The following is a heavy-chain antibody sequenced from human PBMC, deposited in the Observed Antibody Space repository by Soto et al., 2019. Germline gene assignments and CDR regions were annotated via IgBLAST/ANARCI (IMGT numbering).Heavy chain of an antibody. J-gene: IGHJ3*02. D-gene: IGHD3-22*01. CDR1: GFTFSSYG. CDR2: IWYDGSNK. Sequence: QVQLVESGGGVVQPGRSLRLSCAASGFTFSSYGMHWVRQAPGKGLEWVAVIWYDGSNKYYADSGKGRFTISRDNSKNSLYLQMNSLRAEDTAVYYCARAAYYYDSSGYYPNDAFDIWGQGTMVTVSS. CDR3: ARAAYYYDSSGYYPNDAFDI. V-gene: IGHV3-33*01.